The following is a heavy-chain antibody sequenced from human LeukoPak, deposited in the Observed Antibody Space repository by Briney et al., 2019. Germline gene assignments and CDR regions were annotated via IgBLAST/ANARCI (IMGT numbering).Heavy chain of an antibody. Sequence: ASVKVSCKASGYTFTSYDTNWVRQATGQGLEWMGWMNPNSGNTGYAQKFQGRVTMTRNTSISTAYMELSSLRSEDTAVYYCARGLDRYYDSSELPLFDYWGQGTLVTVSS. CDR1: GYTFTSYD. J-gene: IGHJ4*02. CDR3: ARGLDRYYDSSELPLFDY. D-gene: IGHD3-22*01. CDR2: MNPNSGNT. V-gene: IGHV1-8*01.